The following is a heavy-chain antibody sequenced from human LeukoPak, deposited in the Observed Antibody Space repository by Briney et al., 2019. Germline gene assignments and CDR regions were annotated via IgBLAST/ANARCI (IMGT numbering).Heavy chain of an antibody. CDR2: ISYDGSNK. CDR1: GFTFSSYG. CDR3: AKDRVGYGDYESDY. D-gene: IGHD4-17*01. J-gene: IGHJ4*02. Sequence: GSLRLSCAASGFTFSSYGMHWVRQAPGKGLEWVAVISYDGSNKYYADSVKGRFTISRDNSKNTLYLQMNSLRAEDTAVYYCAKDRVGYGDYESDYWGQGTLVTVSS. V-gene: IGHV3-30*18.